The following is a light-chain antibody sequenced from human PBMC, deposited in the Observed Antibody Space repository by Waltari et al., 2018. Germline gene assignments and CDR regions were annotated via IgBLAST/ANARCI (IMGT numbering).Light chain of an antibody. Sequence: DIHMTQSPSSLSASVGDRVTSTCQASQDIRKNLNWFQQKPGKDPQVLMFDASNSQAAVPSRFSGSGSGTDFAFTISSLQPEDIGTYYCQQYANLPLTFGGGTRVEIK. CDR1: QDIRKN. J-gene: IGKJ4*01. CDR2: DAS. V-gene: IGKV1-33*01. CDR3: QQYANLPLT.